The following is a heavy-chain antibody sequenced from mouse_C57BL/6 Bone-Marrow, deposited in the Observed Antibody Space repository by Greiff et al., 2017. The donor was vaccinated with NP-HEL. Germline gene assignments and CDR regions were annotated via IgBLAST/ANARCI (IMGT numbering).Heavy chain of an antibody. CDR2: ISSGGSYT. V-gene: IGHV5-6*01. D-gene: IGHD1-1*01. CDR1: GFTFSSYG. CDR3: AIHVIYYYGSSPYYYAMDY. Sequence: EVMLVESGGDLVKPGGSLKLSCAASGFTFSSYGMSWVRQTPDKRLEWVATISSGGSYTYYPDSVKGRFTISRDNAKNTLYLQMSSLKSEDTAMYYCAIHVIYYYGSSPYYYAMDYWGQGTSVTVSS. J-gene: IGHJ4*01.